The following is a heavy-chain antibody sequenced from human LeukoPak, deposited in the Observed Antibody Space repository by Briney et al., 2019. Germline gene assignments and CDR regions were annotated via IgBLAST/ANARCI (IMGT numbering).Heavy chain of an antibody. CDR1: GFTPSSYW. D-gene: IGHD6-6*01. Sequence: PGGSLRLSCAASGFTPSSYWMTWVRQAPGKGLEWVANINQDGHAQYYVQSVRGRFTISRDNAKSSLYLQMNSLRAEDTAVYYCARDQGSADFDYWGQGTLVTVSS. V-gene: IGHV3-7*01. J-gene: IGHJ4*02. CDR3: ARDQGSADFDY. CDR2: INQDGHAQ.